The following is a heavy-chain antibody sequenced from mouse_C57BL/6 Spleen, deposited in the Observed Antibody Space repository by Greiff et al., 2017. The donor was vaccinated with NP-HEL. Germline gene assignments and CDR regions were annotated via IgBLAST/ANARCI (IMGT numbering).Heavy chain of an antibody. J-gene: IGHJ4*01. V-gene: IGHV2-5*01. CDR1: GFSLTSYG. CDR2: IWRGGST. Sequence: QVQLQQSGPGLVQPSQSLSITCTVSGFSLTSYGVHWVRQSPGKGLEWLGVIWRGGSTDYNAAFMSRLSITKDNSKSQVFFKMNSLQADDTAIYYCAKKGSSGYVNLYAMDYWGQGTSVTVSS. CDR3: AKKGSSGYVNLYAMDY. D-gene: IGHD3-2*02.